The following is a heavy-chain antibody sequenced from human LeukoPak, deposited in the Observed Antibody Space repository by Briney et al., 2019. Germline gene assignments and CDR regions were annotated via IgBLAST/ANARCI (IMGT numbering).Heavy chain of an antibody. CDR1: GGSISRYY. Sequence: SETLSLTCTVSGGSISRYYWSWLRQPAGKGLEGIGRIYTSGSTNYNPSLKRRVTISVDTFKKQFCLKLSSVTAADAAVYYCAREMDVLLWFGELFSWFDPWGQGTLVTVSS. D-gene: IGHD3-10*01. CDR3: AREMDVLLWFGELFSWFDP. V-gene: IGHV4-4*07. CDR2: IYTSGST. J-gene: IGHJ5*02.